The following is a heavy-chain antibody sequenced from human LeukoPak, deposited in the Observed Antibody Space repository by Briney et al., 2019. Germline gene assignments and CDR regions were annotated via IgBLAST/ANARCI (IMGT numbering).Heavy chain of an antibody. V-gene: IGHV3-74*01. Sequence: GGSLRLSCAASGFTFSSYWLHCVSQAPGKGLVWVSRINSYGGSTSYADSVKGRLTISRDNAKNTLSLQLNSLRAEDTAVYYCVSSSIDYWGQGTLVTASS. CDR3: VSSSIDY. CDR2: INSYGGST. CDR1: GFTFSSYW. J-gene: IGHJ4*02. D-gene: IGHD2-15*01.